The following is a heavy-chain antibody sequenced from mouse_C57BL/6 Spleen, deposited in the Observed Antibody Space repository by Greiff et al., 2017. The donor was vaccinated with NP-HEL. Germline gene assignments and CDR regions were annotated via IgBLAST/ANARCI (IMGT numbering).Heavy chain of an antibody. V-gene: IGHV1-78*01. J-gene: IGHJ2*01. CDR2: IYPRDGST. D-gene: IGHD1-1*01. CDR3: ARRPIYYYGSPYYFDY. Sequence: QVQLQQSDAELVKPGASVKISCKVSGYTFTDHTIHWMKQRPEQGLEWIGYIYPRDGSTKYNEKFKGKATLTADKSSSTAYMQLNSLTSEDSAVYFCARRPIYYYGSPYYFDYWGQGTTLTVSS. CDR1: GYTFTDHT.